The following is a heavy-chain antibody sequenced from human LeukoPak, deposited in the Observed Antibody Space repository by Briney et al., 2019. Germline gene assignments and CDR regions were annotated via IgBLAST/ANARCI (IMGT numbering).Heavy chain of an antibody. D-gene: IGHD2-21*01. CDR1: GFTFSNYW. V-gene: IGHV3-7*04. J-gene: IGHJ4*02. CDR2: INQDGSEK. Sequence: GGSLRLSCAASGFTFSNYWMSWVRQAPGKGLEWVANINQDGSEKSYVDSVEGPFTISRDNAKKSLYLHVNSLRAEDTAVYYCARDIYGGHDYWGQGTLLTVSS. CDR3: ARDIYGGHDY.